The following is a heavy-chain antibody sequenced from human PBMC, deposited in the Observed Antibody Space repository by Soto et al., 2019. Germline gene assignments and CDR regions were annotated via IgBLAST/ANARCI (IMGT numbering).Heavy chain of an antibody. CDR3: ARDKITGLFDY. J-gene: IGHJ4*02. V-gene: IGHV4-59*01. D-gene: IGHD2-8*02. CDR2: IYYSGST. CDR1: GGSISSYY. Sequence: SETLSLTCTVSGGSISSYYWSWIRQPPGKGLEWIGYIYYSGSTNYNPSLRSRVTISVDTSKNQFSLKLSSVTAADTAVYYCARDKITGLFDYWGQGTLVTVSS.